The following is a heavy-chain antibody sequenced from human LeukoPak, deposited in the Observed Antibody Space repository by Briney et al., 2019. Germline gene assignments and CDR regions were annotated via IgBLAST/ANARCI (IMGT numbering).Heavy chain of an antibody. V-gene: IGHV3-30-3*01. D-gene: IGHD4-23*01. CDR1: KFTFSTFA. J-gene: IGHJ5*02. Sequence: PGRSLRLSCAASKFTFSTFAMHWVRQAPGKGLEWVALTSSDGSSKYYTDSVKGRFTISRDNSKNTLYLQMNSLRAEDTAVYYCAREGGDLRWSNRFDLWGQGTLVTVSS. CDR3: AREGGDLRWSNRFDL. CDR2: TSSDGSSK.